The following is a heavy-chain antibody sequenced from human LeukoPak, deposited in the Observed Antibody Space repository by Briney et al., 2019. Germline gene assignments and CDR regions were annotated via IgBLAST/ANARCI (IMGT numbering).Heavy chain of an antibody. J-gene: IGHJ4*02. V-gene: IGHV4-59*11. CDR2: IYYSGST. Sequence: SETLSLTCTVSGGSISSHYWSWIRQPPGKGLEWIGYIYYSGSTNYNPSLKSRVTISVDTSKNQFSLKLSSVTAADTAVYYCARQGRRDGYNFDYWGQGTLVTVSS. D-gene: IGHD5-24*01. CDR3: ARQGRRDGYNFDY. CDR1: GGSISSHY.